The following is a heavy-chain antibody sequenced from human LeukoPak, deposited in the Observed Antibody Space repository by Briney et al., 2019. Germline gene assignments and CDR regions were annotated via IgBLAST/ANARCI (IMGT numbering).Heavy chain of an antibody. J-gene: IGHJ6*02. V-gene: IGHV5-51*01. Sequence: GESLQISCKGSGYSFTNYWIGWVRPMPGKGLEWMAFINPGDSDTRYSPSFQGHVTISVDKSINTAYLQWGSLKASDTAMYYCARQGDAVVTDVWGQGTTVIVSS. CDR1: GYSFTNYW. CDR3: ARQGDAVVTDV. D-gene: IGHD4-23*01. CDR2: INPGDSDT.